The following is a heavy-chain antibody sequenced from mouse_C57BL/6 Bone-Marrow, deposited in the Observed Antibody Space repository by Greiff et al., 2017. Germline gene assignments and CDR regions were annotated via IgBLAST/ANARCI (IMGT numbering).Heavy chain of an antibody. CDR2: IRNKANGYTT. J-gene: IGHJ2*01. V-gene: IGHV7-3*01. CDR1: GFTFTDYY. D-gene: IGHD3-2*02. Sequence: EVKLQESGGGLVQPGGSLSLSCAASGFTFTDYYMSWVRQPPGKALEWLGFIRNKANGYTTEYSASVKGRFTISRDNSQSILYLQMNALTAEDSATYYCARYEAGPYYFDYWGQGTTLTVSS. CDR3: ARYEAGPYYFDY.